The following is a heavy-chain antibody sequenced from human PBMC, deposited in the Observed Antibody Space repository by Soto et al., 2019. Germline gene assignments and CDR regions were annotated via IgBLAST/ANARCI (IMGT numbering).Heavy chain of an antibody. CDR1: GFSFNNYG. CDR3: AKGDHDKGDRNWFDP. D-gene: IGHD4-17*01. Sequence: QVQLVESGGGVVQPGRSLRLSCAASGFSFNNYGMHWVRQALGKGPEWVAVISNDGSDKYYADSVKGRFTVSRDNSRNTLYLQMNSLKPEDTALYHCAKGDHDKGDRNWFDPWGQGTRVTVSS. CDR2: ISNDGSDK. V-gene: IGHV3-30*18. J-gene: IGHJ5*02.